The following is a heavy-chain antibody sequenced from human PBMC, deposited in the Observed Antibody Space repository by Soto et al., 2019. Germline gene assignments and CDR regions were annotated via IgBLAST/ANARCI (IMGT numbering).Heavy chain of an antibody. D-gene: IGHD1-26*01. CDR2: INHSGTT. CDR3: EGGRYRRTVRQGQSLNYYSGMKV. CDR1: GGSFRGYY. V-gene: IGHV4-34*01. J-gene: IGHJ6*02. Sequence: PSETLSLTFAVYGGSFRGYYWSWIRQPPGKVLELIGEINHSGTTNYNPSLKSRVTISVDTSKNHFSLKLSSVTAADTAVYYCEGGRYRRTVRQGQSLNYYSGMKVWGQGTTVTVSS.